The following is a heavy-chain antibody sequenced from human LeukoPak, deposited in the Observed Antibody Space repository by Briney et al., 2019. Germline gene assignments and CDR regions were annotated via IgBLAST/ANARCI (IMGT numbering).Heavy chain of an antibody. CDR1: GYTFTNYG. CDR2: IIPILGIA. CDR3: ARLPPGNYYYYGMDV. J-gene: IGHJ6*02. V-gene: IGHV1-69*04. D-gene: IGHD5-18*01. Sequence: ASVKVSCKASGYTFTNYGISWVRQAPGQGLEWMGRIIPILGIANYAQKFQGRVTITADKSTSTAYMELSSLRSEDTAVYYCARLPPGNYYYYGMDVWGQGTTVTVSS.